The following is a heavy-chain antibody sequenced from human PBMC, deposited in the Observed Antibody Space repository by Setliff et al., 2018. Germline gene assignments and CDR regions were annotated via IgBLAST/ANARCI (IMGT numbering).Heavy chain of an antibody. D-gene: IGHD1-20*01. CDR2: ISTYNGHT. CDR3: AKGGNITRETYYYYGMDV. Sequence: ASVKVSCKTSDYILTSYGLSGVRQAPGQGLDWMGWISTYNGHTNYAQKLQGRVTMTTDTSTRTAYMELRSLRSDDTAVYYCAKGGNITRETYYYYGMDVWGQGTTVTVSS. V-gene: IGHV1-18*01. J-gene: IGHJ6*02. CDR1: DYILTSYG.